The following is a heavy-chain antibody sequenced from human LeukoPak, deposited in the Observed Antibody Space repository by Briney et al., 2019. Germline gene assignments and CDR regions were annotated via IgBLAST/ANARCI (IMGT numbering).Heavy chain of an antibody. CDR1: GYSLTSYW. J-gene: IGHJ4*02. D-gene: IGHD5-12*01. CDR3: ARTWLLGYFDY. V-gene: IGHV5-51*01. CDR2: IYPDDSDT. Sequence: GESLKIFCRASGYSLTSYWIGWVRQMPGKGLEWMGIIYPDDSDTRYSPSFQGQVTMSVDKSINTAYMQWSSLKASDTAIYYCARTWLLGYFDYWGQGTLVTVSS.